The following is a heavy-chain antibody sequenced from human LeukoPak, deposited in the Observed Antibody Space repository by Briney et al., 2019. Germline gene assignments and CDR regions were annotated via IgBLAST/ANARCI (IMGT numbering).Heavy chain of an antibody. D-gene: IGHD4-17*01. J-gene: IGHJ4*02. CDR1: GGSFSGHY. CDR3: AREGKAYGDYGSDY. Sequence: SETLSLTCAVYGGSFSGHYWIWIRQSAVKGLEWIGRIYTSGSTNYNPSLKSRVTMSVDTSKNQFSLKLNSVTAADTAVYYCAREGKAYGDYGSDYWGQGTLVTVSS. V-gene: IGHV4-4*07. CDR2: IYTSGST.